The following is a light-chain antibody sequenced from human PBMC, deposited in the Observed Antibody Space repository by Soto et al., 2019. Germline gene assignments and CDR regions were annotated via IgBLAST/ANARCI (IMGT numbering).Light chain of an antibody. V-gene: IGKV1-5*01. J-gene: IGKJ1*01. Sequence: DIQVTQSPSTLSASVGDRVTITCRASQPISTWLAWYQEKPGKAPKLLIYDASSLEGGVPSRFSGSGSGTEFTLTISSLQPDDFATYYCQQYETFSGTFGPGTKVDIK. CDR3: QQYETFSGT. CDR1: QPISTW. CDR2: DAS.